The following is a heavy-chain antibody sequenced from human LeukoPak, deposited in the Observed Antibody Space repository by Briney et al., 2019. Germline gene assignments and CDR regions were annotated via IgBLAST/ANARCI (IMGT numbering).Heavy chain of an antibody. D-gene: IGHD2-21*02. J-gene: IGHJ6*02. CDR3: ARDRADCGGDCSYYYYYGMDV. CDR1: GGSISSYY. CDR2: IYTSGST. V-gene: IGHV4-4*07. Sequence: KSSETLSLTCTVSGGSISSYYWSWIRQPAGKGLEWIGRIYTSGSTNYNPSLKSRVTMSVDTSKNQFSLKLSSVTAADTAVYYCARDRADCGGDCSYYYYYGMDVWGQGTTVTVSS.